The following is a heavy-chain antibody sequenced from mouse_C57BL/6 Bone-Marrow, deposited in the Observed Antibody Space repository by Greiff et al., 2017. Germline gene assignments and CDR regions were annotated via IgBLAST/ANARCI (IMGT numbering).Heavy chain of an antibody. J-gene: IGHJ2*01. Sequence: EVKLVESGGGLVKPGGSLKLSCAASGFTFSDYGMHWVRQAPEKGLEWVAYISSGSSTIYYADKVKGRFTISRDNAKNTLFLQMTSLRSEDTAMYYCARDYGSSPYFDYWGQGTTLTVSS. V-gene: IGHV5-17*01. CDR1: GFTFSDYG. CDR3: ARDYGSSPYFDY. D-gene: IGHD1-1*01. CDR2: ISSGSSTI.